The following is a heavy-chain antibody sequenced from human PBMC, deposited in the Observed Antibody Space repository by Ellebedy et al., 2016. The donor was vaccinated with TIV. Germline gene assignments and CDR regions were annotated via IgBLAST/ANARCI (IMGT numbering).Heavy chain of an antibody. CDR3: AKDLDCSSTSCYRYYYYGMDV. V-gene: IGHV3-30-3*01. D-gene: IGHD2-2*02. Sequence: GESLKISXAASGFTFSSYAMHWVRQAPGKGLEWVAVISYDGSNKYYADSVKGRFTISRDNSKNTLYLQMNSLRAEDTAVYYCAKDLDCSSTSCYRYYYYGMDVWGQGTTVTVSS. CDR2: ISYDGSNK. J-gene: IGHJ6*02. CDR1: GFTFSSYA.